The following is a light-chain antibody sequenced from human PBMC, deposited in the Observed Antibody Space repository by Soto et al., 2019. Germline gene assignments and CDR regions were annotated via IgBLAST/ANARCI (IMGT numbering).Light chain of an antibody. J-gene: IGLJ1*01. CDR3: SSFTTSSTFV. CDR2: DVK. V-gene: IGLV2-14*03. Sequence: QSVLAQPASVSGSRGQSITISCTGTSSDVGRYNYVSWFQQHPGKVPKLINYDVKNWPSGVSDRFSGSKSGKTASLTISGLQPEDEADYYCSSFTTSSTFVFGTGTKVTVL. CDR1: SSDVGRYNY.